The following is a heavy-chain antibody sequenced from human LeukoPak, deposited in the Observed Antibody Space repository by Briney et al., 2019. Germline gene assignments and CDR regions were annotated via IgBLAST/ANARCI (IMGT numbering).Heavy chain of an antibody. V-gene: IGHV4-30-4*01. CDR1: GGSISSGDYY. CDR3: AREPPMDDSSGYYLN. Sequence: TSETLSLTCTVSGGSISSGDYYWSWIRRSPGKGLEWIGYVYYSGSTYYNPSLKSRVTISVDTSKNQFSLKLSSVTAADTAVYYCAREPPMDDSSGYYLNWGQGTLVTVTS. D-gene: IGHD3-22*01. CDR2: VYYSGST. J-gene: IGHJ4*02.